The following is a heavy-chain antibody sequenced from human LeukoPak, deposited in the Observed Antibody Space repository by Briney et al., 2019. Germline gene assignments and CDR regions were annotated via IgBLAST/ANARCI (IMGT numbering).Heavy chain of an antibody. CDR3: VREVSYSNMRWEHFDY. CDR2: ISTSGRTI. CDR1: GFTFNDYE. D-gene: IGHD1-1*01. Sequence: PGGSLRLSCAASGFTFNDYETNWVRKAPGKGPEGISYISTSGRTIYYADSVKGRFTISRDNAKNSVYLQMNSLRDDDTAVYYCVREVSYSNMRWEHFDYWGQGTLVTVSS. J-gene: IGHJ4*02. V-gene: IGHV3-48*03.